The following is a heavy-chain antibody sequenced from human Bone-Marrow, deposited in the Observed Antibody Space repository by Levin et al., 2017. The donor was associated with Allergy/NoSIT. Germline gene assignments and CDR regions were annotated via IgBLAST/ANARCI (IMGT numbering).Heavy chain of an antibody. Sequence: GESLKISCKGSGYRFSSYWIAWVRQMPGKGLEWMGIIFPGDSDTRYSPSFQGQVTISADKSISTAYLQWSSLKPSDPAIYYFAMGMWGDNVNDAFDIWGQATMFTVSS. CDR1: GYRFSSYW. CDR3: AMGMWGDNVNDAFDI. J-gene: IGHJ3*02. D-gene: IGHD3-10*01. CDR2: IFPGDSDT. V-gene: IGHV5-51*01.